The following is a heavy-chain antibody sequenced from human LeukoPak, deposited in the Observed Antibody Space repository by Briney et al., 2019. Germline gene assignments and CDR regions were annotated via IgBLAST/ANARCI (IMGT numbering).Heavy chain of an antibody. D-gene: IGHD6-19*01. CDR1: GGSINNYH. CDR3: ASTQQWLAFDY. Sequence: SETLSLTCAVSGGSINNYHWGWIRQPPGKGLEWIGCFYHSGSTTYNPSLKSRVTISVDASKSVFSLKLDSVTAADTAMYFCASTQQWLAFDYWGQGILVTVSS. J-gene: IGHJ4*02. V-gene: IGHV4-59*03. CDR2: FYHSGST.